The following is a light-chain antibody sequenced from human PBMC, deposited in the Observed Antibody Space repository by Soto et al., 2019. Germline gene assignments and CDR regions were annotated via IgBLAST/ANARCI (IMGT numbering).Light chain of an antibody. CDR1: QSISSN. V-gene: IGKV3-15*01. CDR3: QQYKSWPT. J-gene: IGKJ1*01. Sequence: IVMTQSPATLSVSPGERATLSCRASQSISSNLAWYQQKPGQAPRLLIHGVSSRATGVPARFSGSGSGTEFTLTINSLLSEDFGVYYCQQYKSWPTFGQGTKVDIK. CDR2: GVS.